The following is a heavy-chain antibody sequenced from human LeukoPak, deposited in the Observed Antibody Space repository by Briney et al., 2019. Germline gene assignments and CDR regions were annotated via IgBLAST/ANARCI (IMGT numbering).Heavy chain of an antibody. CDR1: GYTFTSYG. CDR3: ARGPSGSYRYYYYGMDV. D-gene: IGHD1-26*01. Sequence: GASVKVSCKASGYTFTSYGFSWVRQAPGQGLEWMGWISAYNGNTNYAQKLQGRVTMTTDTSTSTAYMELRSLRSDDTAVYYCARGPSGSYRYYYYGMDVWGQGTTVTVSS. V-gene: IGHV1-18*01. J-gene: IGHJ6*02. CDR2: ISAYNGNT.